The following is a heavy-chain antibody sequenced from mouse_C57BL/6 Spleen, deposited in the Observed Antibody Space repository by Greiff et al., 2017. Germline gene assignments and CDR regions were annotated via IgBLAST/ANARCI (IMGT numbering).Heavy chain of an antibody. V-gene: IGHV1-15*01. D-gene: IGHD2-3*01. CDR1: GYTFTDYE. CDR2: IDPETGGT. Sequence: QVQLQQSGAELVRPGASVTLSCKASGYTFTDYEMHWVKQTPVHGLEWIGAIDPETGGTAYNQKFKGKAILTADKSSSTAYMELRSLTSEDSAVYYCTRRDDGYRHYYAMDYWGQGTSVTVSS. CDR3: TRRDDGYRHYYAMDY. J-gene: IGHJ4*01.